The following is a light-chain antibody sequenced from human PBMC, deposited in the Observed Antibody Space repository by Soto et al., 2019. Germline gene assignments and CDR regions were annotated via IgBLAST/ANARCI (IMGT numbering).Light chain of an antibody. J-gene: IGLJ1*01. CDR2: EVT. CDR3: SSYTTSSTQV. V-gene: IGLV2-14*01. CDR1: SSDVGAYNY. Sequence: QSALTQPASVSGSPGQSITISCTGTSSDVGAYNYVSWYQHHPGKVPKLLIYEVTNRPSGVSDRFSGSKSGNTASLTISGLQAEDEADYYCSSYTTSSTQVFGTGTKLTVL.